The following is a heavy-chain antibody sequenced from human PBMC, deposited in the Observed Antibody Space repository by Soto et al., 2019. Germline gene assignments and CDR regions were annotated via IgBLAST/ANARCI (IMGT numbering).Heavy chain of an antibody. CDR2: IIPIFGTA. V-gene: IGHV1-69*13. CDR1: GGTFSSYA. D-gene: IGHD3-22*01. J-gene: IGHJ4*02. Sequence: SVKVSCKASGGTFSSYAISWVLQAPGQGLEWMGGIIPIFGTANYAQKFQGRVTITADESTSTAYMELSSLRSEDTAVYYCARLGDYYDSSGYYYPYYFDYWGQGTLVTVSS. CDR3: ARLGDYYDSSGYYYPYYFDY.